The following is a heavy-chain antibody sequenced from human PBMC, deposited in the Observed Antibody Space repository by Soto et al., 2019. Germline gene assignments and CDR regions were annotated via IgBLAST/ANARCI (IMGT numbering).Heavy chain of an antibody. D-gene: IGHD6-19*01. V-gene: IGHV3-30*18. CDR1: GCPFIDYA. CDR3: AKGGRQWLVTSDFNY. CDR2: VSHDGRNT. J-gene: IGHJ4*02. Sequence: PGGSLRLSSAASGCPFIDYAMHWVRQAPGKGLEWVAVVSHDGRNTHYADSVKGRFTISRDSSKNTVSLEMTSLRAEDTAVYYCAKGGRQWLVTSDFNYWGQGALVTVSS.